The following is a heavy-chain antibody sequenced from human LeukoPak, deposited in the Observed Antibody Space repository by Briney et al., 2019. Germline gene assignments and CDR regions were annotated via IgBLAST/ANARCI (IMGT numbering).Heavy chain of an antibody. CDR1: GFTFSSYG. Sequence: GGSLRLSCAASGFTFSSYGMHWVRQAPGKGLEWVAVISYDGSNKYYADSVKGRFTISRDNSKNTLYLQMNSLRAEDTAVYYCAKDPDYWGQGTLVTVSS. J-gene: IGHJ4*02. V-gene: IGHV3-30*18. CDR3: AKDPDY. CDR2: ISYDGSNK.